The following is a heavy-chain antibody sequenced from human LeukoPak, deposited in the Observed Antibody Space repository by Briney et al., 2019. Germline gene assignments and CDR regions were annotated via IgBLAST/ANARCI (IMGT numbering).Heavy chain of an antibody. J-gene: IGHJ4*02. V-gene: IGHV3-9*01. D-gene: IGHD6-19*01. CDR2: ISWNSGSI. CDR1: GFTFDDYA. Sequence: SLRLSCAASGFTFDDYAMHWVRQAPGKGLEWVSGISWNSGSIGYADSVKGRFTISRDNAKNSLYLQMNSLRAEDTAFYYCAKPKTTSSGWYYFDSWGQGTLVTVSS. CDR3: AKPKTTSSGWYYFDS.